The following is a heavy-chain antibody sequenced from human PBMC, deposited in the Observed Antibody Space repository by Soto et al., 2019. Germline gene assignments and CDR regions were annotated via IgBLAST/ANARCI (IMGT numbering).Heavy chain of an antibody. D-gene: IGHD3-10*01. CDR3: ARDTYYYGSGSYYRHTGFDY. CDR1: GYTFTRYG. J-gene: IGHJ4*02. Sequence: ASGKVSCKASGYTFTRYGISWGRQAPGQGLEWMGWISAYNGNTNYAQKLQGRVTMTTDTSTSTAYMELRSLRSDDTAVYYCARDTYYYGSGSYYRHTGFDYWGQGTLVTVSS. CDR2: ISAYNGNT. V-gene: IGHV1-18*01.